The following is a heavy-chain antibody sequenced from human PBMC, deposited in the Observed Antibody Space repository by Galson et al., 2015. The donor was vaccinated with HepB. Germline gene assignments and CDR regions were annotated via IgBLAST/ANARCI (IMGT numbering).Heavy chain of an antibody. CDR2: IGWNSGHI. CDR3: AKLLMPYCTNGVCQTPHYYGMDV. D-gene: IGHD2-8*01. Sequence: SLRLSCAASGFNFDDYAIHWVRHAPGKGLEWVSGIGWNSGHIAYADSVKGRFTISRDDAKNSLYLQMNSLRPEDTALYYCAKLLMPYCTNGVCQTPHYYGMDVWGQGTTVTVSS. J-gene: IGHJ6*02. V-gene: IGHV3-9*01. CDR1: GFNFDDYA.